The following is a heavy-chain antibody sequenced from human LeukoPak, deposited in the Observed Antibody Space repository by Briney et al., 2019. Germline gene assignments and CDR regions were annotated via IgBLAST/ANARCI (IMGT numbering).Heavy chain of an antibody. D-gene: IGHD3-3*01. CDR3: AKMKGMYGVVISYYFDY. CDR1: GFTFSSYA. V-gene: IGHV3-23*01. Sequence: PGGSLRLSCAASGFTFSSYAMSWVRQAPGKGLEWVSNIGSGYTTYYADSVKGRFTISRDNSKNTLYLQMNSPRAEDTAVYYCAKMKGMYGVVISYYFDYWGQGTLVTVSS. J-gene: IGHJ4*02. CDR2: IGSGYTT.